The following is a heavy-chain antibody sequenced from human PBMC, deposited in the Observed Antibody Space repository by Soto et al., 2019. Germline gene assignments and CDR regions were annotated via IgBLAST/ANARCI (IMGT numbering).Heavy chain of an antibody. J-gene: IGHJ4*02. CDR1: GFNVGAFA. CDR2: ISVSDAFI. D-gene: IGHD1-20*01. CDR3: TRETVAGITGLDY. V-gene: IGHV3-23*01. Sequence: EVQLLESGGDLVQPGGSLRLSCAASGFNVGAFAVNWVRQAPGKGLEWVSGISVSDAFIYYADSVRGRFSISRDASENTLYLQRNSLSIDDTALYYFTRETVAGITGLDYWGPGTLVTVSS.